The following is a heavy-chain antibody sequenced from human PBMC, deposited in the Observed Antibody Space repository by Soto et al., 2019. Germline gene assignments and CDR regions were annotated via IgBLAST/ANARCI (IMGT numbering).Heavy chain of an antibody. CDR3: AKERYYYDSSGPGDY. CDR2: ISYDGNNK. CDR1: GFTFSSYG. Sequence: QVQLVESGGGVVQTGRSLRLSCAASGFTFSSYGMHWVRQAPGKGLEWVAIISYDGNNKYYADSVKGRFTISRDNSKNTLYLQMNSLRAEDTAVYYCAKERYYYDSSGPGDYWGQGTLVTVSS. D-gene: IGHD3-22*01. J-gene: IGHJ4*02. V-gene: IGHV3-30*18.